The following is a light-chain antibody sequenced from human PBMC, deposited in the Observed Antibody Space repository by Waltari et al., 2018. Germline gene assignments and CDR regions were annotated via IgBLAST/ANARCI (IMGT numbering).Light chain of an antibody. J-gene: IGKJ4*01. V-gene: IGKV3-20*01. CDR2: GAS. Sequence: VLTQSPGTLSLSPGERATLSCRASQSVSSSYLAWYQQKPGQAPRLLLYGASSRATGIPDRFSGSGSGTDFTLTISRLEPEDFAVYYCQQYGSSPLTFGGGTKVEIK. CDR1: QSVSSSY. CDR3: QQYGSSPLT.